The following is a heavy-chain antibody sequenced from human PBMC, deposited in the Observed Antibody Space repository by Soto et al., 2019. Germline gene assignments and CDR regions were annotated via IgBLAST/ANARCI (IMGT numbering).Heavy chain of an antibody. Sequence: SETLSLTCTVSGGSISSGSYYWSWIRQPPGKGLEWIGYIYYSGSTNYNPSLKSRVTISVGTSKNQFSLKLSSVTAADTAVYYCARVDRRQQLFDYWGQGTLVTVSS. D-gene: IGHD6-13*01. V-gene: IGHV4-61*01. J-gene: IGHJ4*02. CDR2: IYYSGST. CDR3: ARVDRRQQLFDY. CDR1: GGSISSGSYY.